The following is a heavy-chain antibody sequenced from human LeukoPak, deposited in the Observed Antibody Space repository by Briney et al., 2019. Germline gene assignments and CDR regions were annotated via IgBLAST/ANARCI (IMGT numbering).Heavy chain of an antibody. J-gene: IGHJ4*02. Sequence: SETLSLTCAVYGGSFSGYYWSWIRQPPGKGLEWIGEINHSGSTNNNPSLKSRVTISVDPSKNQFSLKLSSVTAADTAVYYCARGGFGSGWSYFDYWGQGTLVTVSS. D-gene: IGHD6-19*01. CDR3: ARGGFGSGWSYFDY. CDR2: INHSGST. V-gene: IGHV4-34*01. CDR1: GGSFSGYY.